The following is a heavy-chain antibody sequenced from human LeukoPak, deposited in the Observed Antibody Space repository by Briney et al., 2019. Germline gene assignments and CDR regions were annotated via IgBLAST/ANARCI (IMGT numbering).Heavy chain of an antibody. Sequence: GGSLRLSCAASGFTFSSCGMHWVRQAPGKGLEWVAVISYDGSNKYYADSVKGRFTISRDNSKNTLYLQMNSLRAEDTAVYYCAKERSSSGWLVDYWGQGTLVTVSS. CDR1: GFTFSSCG. J-gene: IGHJ4*02. CDR2: ISYDGSNK. D-gene: IGHD6-19*01. V-gene: IGHV3-30*18. CDR3: AKERSSSGWLVDY.